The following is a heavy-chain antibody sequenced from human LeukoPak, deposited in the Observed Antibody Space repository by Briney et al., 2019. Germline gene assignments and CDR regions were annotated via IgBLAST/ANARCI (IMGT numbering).Heavy chain of an antibody. V-gene: IGHV4-34*01. Sequence: SETLSLTCAVYGGSFSGYYWSWIRQPPGKGLEWIGEINHSGSTNYNPSLKSRVTISVDTSKNQFSLKLSSVTAADTAVYYCARGGYGDYFNYWGQGTLVTVSS. D-gene: IGHD4-17*01. J-gene: IGHJ4*02. CDR1: GGSFSGYY. CDR2: INHSGST. CDR3: ARGGYGDYFNY.